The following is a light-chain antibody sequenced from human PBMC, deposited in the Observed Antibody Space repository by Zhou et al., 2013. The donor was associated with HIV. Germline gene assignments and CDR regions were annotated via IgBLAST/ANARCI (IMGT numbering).Light chain of an antibody. CDR1: QSISNW. Sequence: IQMVQSPATLSASVGDRVTITCQASQSISNWLAWYQQKPGKVPKLLIYKASNLQSGVPSRFSGSGFGTEFTLTISSLQPDDFATYYCQQYNSGFGQGTRLEIK. CDR2: KAS. V-gene: IGKV1-5*03. J-gene: IGKJ5*01. CDR3: QQYNSG.